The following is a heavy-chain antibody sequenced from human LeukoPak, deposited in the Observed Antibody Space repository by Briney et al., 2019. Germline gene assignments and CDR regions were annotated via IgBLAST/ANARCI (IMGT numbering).Heavy chain of an antibody. J-gene: IGHJ4*02. V-gene: IGHV4-59*01. CDR3: ARGVYIAAAQYGY. Sequence: PSETLSLTCTVSGGSLGTYSWNRIRQPPGKGLEWIGYIHYSGTTNYSPSLKSRVTISVDTSKNQFSLKLSSVTAADTAVYYCARGVYIAAAQYGYWGQGTLVTVSS. D-gene: IGHD6-13*01. CDR1: GGSLGTYS. CDR2: IHYSGTT.